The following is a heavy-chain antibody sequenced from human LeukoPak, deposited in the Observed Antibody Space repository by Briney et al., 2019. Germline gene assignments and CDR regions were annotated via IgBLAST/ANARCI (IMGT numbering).Heavy chain of an antibody. Sequence: GGSLRLSCAASGFTFSSYGMHWVRQAPGKGLEWVAVISYDGSNKYYADSVKGRFTIPRDNSKNTLYLQMNSLRAEDTAVYYCAKASQGLWFGELPDYWGQGTLVTVSS. CDR2: ISYDGSNK. CDR3: AKASQGLWFGELPDY. V-gene: IGHV3-30*18. J-gene: IGHJ4*02. D-gene: IGHD3-10*01. CDR1: GFTFSSYG.